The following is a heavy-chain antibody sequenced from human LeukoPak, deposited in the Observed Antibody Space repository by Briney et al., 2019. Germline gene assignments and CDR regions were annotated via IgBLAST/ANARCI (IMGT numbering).Heavy chain of an antibody. CDR2: ISYDGSNK. V-gene: IGHV3-30-3*01. CDR3: AHSWLHFDY. J-gene: IGHJ4*02. CDR1: GFTFTTYW. Sequence: SGGSLRLSCAASGFTFTTYWMHWVRQAPGKGLEWVAVISYDGSNKYYADSVKGRFTISRDNSKNTLYLQMNSLRAEDTAVYYCAHSWLHFDYWGQGTLVTVSS. D-gene: IGHD6-19*01.